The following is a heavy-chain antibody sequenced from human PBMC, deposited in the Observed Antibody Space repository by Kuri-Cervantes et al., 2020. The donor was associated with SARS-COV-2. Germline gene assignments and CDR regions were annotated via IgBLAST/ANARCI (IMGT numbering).Heavy chain of an antibody. Sequence: ASVKVSCKAPETTFPNYDINWVRQATGQGLEWMGMLKTNSGNTLYAQIFQDRVTMTRDTSTSTAYMELSRLRSDDTAVYYCASRSSQNYYYYYYMDVWGKGTTVTVSS. V-gene: IGHV1-8*01. CDR2: LKTNSGNT. J-gene: IGHJ6*03. CDR1: ETTFPNYD. D-gene: IGHD2-2*01. CDR3: ASRSSQNYYYYYYMDV.